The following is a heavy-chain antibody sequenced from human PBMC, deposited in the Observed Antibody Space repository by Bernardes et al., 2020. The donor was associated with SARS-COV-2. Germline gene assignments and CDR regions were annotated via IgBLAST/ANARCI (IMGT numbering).Heavy chain of an antibody. J-gene: IGHJ6*02. CDR1: GGSISNSPYY. Sequence: ETLSLTFTVSGGSISNSPYYWGWIRQPPGKGQEWIGSIYYSGTTSYNPSLKSRITISVDTSKNQFSLKLTSVTAADTAVYYCATVFCSTTSCYNPSDPYYYYYGLDVWGQGTTVTVSS. D-gene: IGHD2-2*01. CDR3: ATVFCSTTSCYNPSDPYYYYYGLDV. CDR2: IYYSGTT. V-gene: IGHV4-39*01.